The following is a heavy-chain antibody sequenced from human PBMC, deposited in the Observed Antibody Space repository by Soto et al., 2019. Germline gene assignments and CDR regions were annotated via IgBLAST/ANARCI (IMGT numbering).Heavy chain of an antibody. CDR1: GGSISSGDYY. J-gene: IGHJ5*02. CDR2: IYYSGST. V-gene: IGHV4-30-4*01. CDR3: AREDYCGGDCPP. D-gene: IGHD2-21*02. Sequence: SETLSLTCTVSGGSISSGDYYWSWIRQPPGKGLEWIGYIYYSGSTYYNPSLKSRVTISVDTSKNQFSLKLSSVTAADTAVYYCAREDYCGGDCPPWGQGTLVTVSS.